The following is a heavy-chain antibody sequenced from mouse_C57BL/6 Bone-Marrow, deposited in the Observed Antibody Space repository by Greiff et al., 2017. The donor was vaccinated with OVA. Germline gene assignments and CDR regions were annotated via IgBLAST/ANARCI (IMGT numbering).Heavy chain of an antibody. D-gene: IGHD1-1*01. CDR3: ARHDYYGSSYWYFDV. J-gene: IGHJ1*03. Sequence: EVKLEESGGDLVKPGGSLKLSCAASGFTFSSYGMSWVRQTPDKRLEWVATISSGGSYTYYPASVKGRFTISRDNAKNTLYLQMSSLKSEDTAMYYCARHDYYGSSYWYFDVWGTGTTVTVSS. V-gene: IGHV5-6*02. CDR1: GFTFSSYG. CDR2: ISSGGSYT.